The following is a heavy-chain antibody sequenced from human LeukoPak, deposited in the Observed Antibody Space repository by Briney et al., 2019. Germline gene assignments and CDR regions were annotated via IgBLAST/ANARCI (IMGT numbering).Heavy chain of an antibody. CDR2: ISSSGSTI. J-gene: IGHJ4*02. D-gene: IGHD1-26*01. V-gene: IGHV3-48*04. CDR3: ARDRWELLVGEPGGFDY. CDR1: GFTFSSYW. Sequence: PGGSLRLSCAASGFTFSSYWMSRVRQAPGKGLEWVSYISSSGSTIYYADSVKGRFTISRDNAKNSLYLQMNSLRAEDTAVYYCARDRWELLVGEPGGFDYWGQGTLVTVSS.